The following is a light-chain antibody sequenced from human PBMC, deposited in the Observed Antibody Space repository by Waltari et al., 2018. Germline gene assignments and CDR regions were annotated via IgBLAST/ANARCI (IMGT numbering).Light chain of an antibody. CDR2: SND. Sequence: QSVLTQPPSASGTPGQRVTLSCSGSSSNIGSNIVNWSQQLPGTAPKLLIYSNDQRPSGVPDRFSGSRSGTSAYLAISGLHSEDEAEYYCAAWDDSLLGVFGGGTKLTVL. CDR1: SSNIGSNI. V-gene: IGLV1-44*01. CDR3: AAWDDSLLGV. J-gene: IGLJ3*02.